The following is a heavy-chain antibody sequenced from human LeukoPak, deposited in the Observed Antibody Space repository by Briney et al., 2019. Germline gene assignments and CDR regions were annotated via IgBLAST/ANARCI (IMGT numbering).Heavy chain of an antibody. J-gene: IGHJ5*02. CDR3: ARVGDYYDSSGYRNHP. Sequence: SETLSLTCTVSGGPISSGDYYWSWIRQPPGKGLEWIGYIYYSGSTYYNPSLKSRVTISVDTSKNQFSLKLSSVIAADTAVYYCARVGDYYDSSGYRNHPWGQGTLVTVSS. CDR2: IYYSGST. D-gene: IGHD3-22*01. V-gene: IGHV4-30-4*08. CDR1: GGPISSGDYY.